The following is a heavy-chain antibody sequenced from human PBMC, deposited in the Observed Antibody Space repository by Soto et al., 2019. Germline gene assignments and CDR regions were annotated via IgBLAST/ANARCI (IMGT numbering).Heavy chain of an antibody. D-gene: IGHD2-15*01. CDR3: ARGCSGGSCYSGSKDY. V-gene: IGHV3-53*04. J-gene: IGHJ4*02. CDR2: IYSGGST. Sequence: EVQLVESGGGLVQPGGSLRLSCAASGFTVSSNYMSWVRQAPGKGLEWVSVIYSGGSTYYADSVKGRFTISRHTSKNTLYLQMNSLRAEDTAVYYCARGCSGGSCYSGSKDYWGQGTLVTVSS. CDR1: GFTVSSNY.